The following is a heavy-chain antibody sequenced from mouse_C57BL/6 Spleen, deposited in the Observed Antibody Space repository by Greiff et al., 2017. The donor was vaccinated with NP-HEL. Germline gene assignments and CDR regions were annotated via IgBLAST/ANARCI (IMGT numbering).Heavy chain of an antibody. D-gene: IGHD1-1*01. CDR1: GYSFTSYY. CDR3: AIGYGSSYNWYFDV. J-gene: IGHJ1*03. Sequence: VQLQQSGPELVKPGASVKISCKASGYSFTSYYIHWVKQRPGQGLEWIGWIYPGSGNTKYNEKFKGKATLTADTSSSTAYMQLSSLTSEDSAVYYCAIGYGSSYNWYFDVWGTGTTVTVSS. CDR2: IYPGSGNT. V-gene: IGHV1-66*01.